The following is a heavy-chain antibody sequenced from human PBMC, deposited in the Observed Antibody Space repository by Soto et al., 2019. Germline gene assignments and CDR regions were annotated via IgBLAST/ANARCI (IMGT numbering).Heavy chain of an antibody. CDR3: ARDIPTYYESSYDWSDP. Sequence: SVKVSCKGAEGTASTFGISWVRQVPGQGLEWMGSIIPLYGTTNYAQRLRGRVTFTADDSTNLVYMELMSLRSDDTAIYYCARDIPTYYESSYDWSDPWGQGVLVTVSS. J-gene: IGHJ5*02. CDR2: IIPLYGTT. CDR1: EGTASTFG. D-gene: IGHD3-3*01. V-gene: IGHV1-69*01.